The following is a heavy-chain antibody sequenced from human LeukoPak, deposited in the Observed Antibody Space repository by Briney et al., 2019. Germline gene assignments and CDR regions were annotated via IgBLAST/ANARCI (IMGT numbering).Heavy chain of an antibody. V-gene: IGHV3-66*01. CDR1: GFTVSSNY. Sequence: PGGSLRLSCAVSGFTVSSNYMSWVRQAPGKGLEWVSVIYSGGSTYYADSVKGRFTISRDNSKNTLYLQMNSLRAEDTAVYYCARDYYGVLDVWGQGTTVTVSS. CDR2: IYSGGST. J-gene: IGHJ6*02. CDR3: ARDYYGVLDV. D-gene: IGHD4-17*01.